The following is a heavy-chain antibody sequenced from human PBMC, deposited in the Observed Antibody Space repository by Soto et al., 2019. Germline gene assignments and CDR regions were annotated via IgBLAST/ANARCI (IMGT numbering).Heavy chain of an antibody. CDR3: ARWVPAALLDAFDI. V-gene: IGHV1-58*01. J-gene: IGHJ3*02. Sequence: SVKVSCKASGFTFTSSAVQWVRQARGQRLEWIGWIVVGSGNTNYAQKFQGRVTMTRNTSISTAYMELSSLRSEDTAVYYCARWVPAALLDAFDIWGQGTMVTVSS. CDR2: IVVGSGNT. D-gene: IGHD2-2*01. CDR1: GFTFTSSA.